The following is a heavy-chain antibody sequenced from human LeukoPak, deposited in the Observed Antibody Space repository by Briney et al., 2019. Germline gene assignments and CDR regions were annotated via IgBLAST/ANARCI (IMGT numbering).Heavy chain of an antibody. V-gene: IGHV4-59*01. CDR2: ISYTGST. J-gene: IGHJ4*02. CDR1: GGSISRYY. Sequence: SETLSLTCTVSGGSISRYYWSWIRQPPGKGLEWIGYISYTGSTTYNSSLKSRVTISLDTSKNQFSLKLNSVTAADTAVYYCASHYGSGSFYSPFDYWGQGTLVTVSS. D-gene: IGHD3-10*01. CDR3: ASHYGSGSFYSPFDY.